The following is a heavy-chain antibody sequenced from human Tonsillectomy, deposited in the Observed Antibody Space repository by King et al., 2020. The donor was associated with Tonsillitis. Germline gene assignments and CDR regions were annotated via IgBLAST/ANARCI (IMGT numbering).Heavy chain of an antibody. CDR2: IFYSGST. CDR1: GGSISSYY. D-gene: IGHD3-16*02. Sequence: QLQESGPGLVKPSETLSLTCTVSGGSISSYYWSWIRQPPGRGLEWMGYIFYSGSTNYNPPPKSRVTISVDTSKTQFPLKLRSVTAADTAWYYLAREPDYDSLWGSYRSTADAFDIWGQGTMVTVSS. J-gene: IGHJ3*02. V-gene: IGHV4-59*01. CDR3: AREPDYDSLWGSYRSTADAFDI.